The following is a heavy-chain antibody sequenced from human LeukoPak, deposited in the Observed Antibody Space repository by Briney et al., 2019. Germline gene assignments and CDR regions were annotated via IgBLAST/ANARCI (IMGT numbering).Heavy chain of an antibody. CDR3: ARLDSYGYWSGY. CDR1: GYTFTSYW. D-gene: IGHD5-18*01. J-gene: IGHJ4*02. V-gene: IGHV5-51*01. CDR2: IYPGNSDT. Sequence: GESLKISCKGSGYTFTSYWIGWVRQMPGKGLEWMGIIYPGNSDTRSSPSFQGQVTISADRSITTAYLQWSSLKASDTAMYYCARLDSYGYWSGYWGQGTLVTVSS.